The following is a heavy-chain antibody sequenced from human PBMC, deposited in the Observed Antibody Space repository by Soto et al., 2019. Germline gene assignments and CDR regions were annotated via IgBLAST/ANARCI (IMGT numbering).Heavy chain of an antibody. CDR2: ISGSGGST. J-gene: IGHJ4*02. D-gene: IGHD2-2*01. Sequence: GGSLRLSCAASGFTFSSYAMSWVRQAPGKGLEWVSAISGSGGSTYYADSVKGRFTNSRDNSKNTLYMQMNGLRAEDTAVYYCAKDQALGYCSSTSCYFDYWGQGTLVTVSS. V-gene: IGHV3-23*01. CDR3: AKDQALGYCSSTSCYFDY. CDR1: GFTFSSYA.